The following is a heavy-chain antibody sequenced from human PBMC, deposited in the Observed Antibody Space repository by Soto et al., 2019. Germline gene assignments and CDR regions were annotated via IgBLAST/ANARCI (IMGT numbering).Heavy chain of an antibody. CDR1: GGSFSGYY. Sequence: PSETLSLTCAVFGGSFSGYYWSWIRQPPGKGLEWIGDINHRRSTNYNPSLKSRVTISVDTSKNQFSLKLSSVTASDTAVYFCATTNWNHNWFDPWGQGTLVTVSS. D-gene: IGHD1-1*01. CDR2: INHRRST. CDR3: ATTNWNHNWFDP. V-gene: IGHV4-34*01. J-gene: IGHJ5*02.